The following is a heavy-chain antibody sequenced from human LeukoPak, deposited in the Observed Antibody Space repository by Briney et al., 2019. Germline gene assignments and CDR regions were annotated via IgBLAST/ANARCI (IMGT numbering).Heavy chain of an antibody. CDR3: ARSRDYGDYQIVFDY. Sequence: SVKVSCKASGGTFSSYAISWVRQAPGQGREWMGGIIPIFGAANYAQKFQGRVTITTDESKSTAYMEMSSLRSEDTDVYYCARSRDYGDYQIVFDYWGQGTLVTVSS. D-gene: IGHD4-17*01. CDR2: IIPIFGAA. J-gene: IGHJ4*02. CDR1: GGTFSSYA. V-gene: IGHV1-69*05.